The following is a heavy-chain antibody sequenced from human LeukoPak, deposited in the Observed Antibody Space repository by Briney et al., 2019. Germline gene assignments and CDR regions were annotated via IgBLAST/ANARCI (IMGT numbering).Heavy chain of an antibody. CDR2: INSDGSTT. D-gene: IGHD3-16*01. Sequence: GGSLRLSCAASGFIFSNFWMHWVRQVPGKGLVWVSHINSDGSTTTYADSVRGRFTISRDNAKNTLYLQMNSLRAEDTAVYYCARGPRLPQYFQYWGQGTLVTVSS. CDR1: GFIFSNFW. V-gene: IGHV3-74*01. J-gene: IGHJ1*01. CDR3: ARGPRLPQYFQY.